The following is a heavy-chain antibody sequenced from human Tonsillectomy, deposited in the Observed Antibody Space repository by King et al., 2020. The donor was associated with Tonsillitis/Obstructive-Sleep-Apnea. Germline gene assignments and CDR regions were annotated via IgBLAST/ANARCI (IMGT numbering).Heavy chain of an antibody. CDR3: APRRDEPSITGTLFDP. CDR1: GFSLSTNRVG. V-gene: IGHV2-5*02. J-gene: IGHJ5*02. CDR2: IYWDDDK. Sequence: TLKESGPTLVKPTQTLTLTCTFSGFSLSTNRVGVGWIRQPPGKALEWLALIYWDDDKRYSPSLKSRLTITKDTSKNQVVLTMTNMDPVDTATYYCAPRRDEPSITGTLFDPWGQGTLVTVSS. D-gene: IGHD1-7*01.